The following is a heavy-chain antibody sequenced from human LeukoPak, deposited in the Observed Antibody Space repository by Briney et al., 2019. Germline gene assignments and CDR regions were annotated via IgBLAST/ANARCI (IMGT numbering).Heavy chain of an antibody. J-gene: IGHJ4*02. CDR2: VHNVGST. D-gene: IGHD6-19*01. CDR3: ARHAEYNSGWHFYLDH. Sequence: SETLSLTCTVSGVSTTNGIYYWAWIRQPPGKGLEWIGSVHNVGSTYYNLSLRSRVTMSIDTSKNQFSLRLNSVTAADTAVDYCARHAEYNSGWHFYLDHWGQGILVTVSS. V-gene: IGHV4-39*01. CDR1: GVSTTNGIYY.